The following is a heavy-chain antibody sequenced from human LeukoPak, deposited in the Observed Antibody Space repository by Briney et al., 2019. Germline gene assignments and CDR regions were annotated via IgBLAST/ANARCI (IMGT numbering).Heavy chain of an antibody. V-gene: IGHV4-39*07. D-gene: IGHD6-13*01. CDR3: ARGGGSSWYSDFDY. Sequence: PSETLSLTCTVSGGSISTSNYYWGWIRQPPGKGLEWIGNIFYSGSTYYSPSLKSRVTISLDTSRNQFSLKLSSVTAADTVVYYCARGGGSSWYSDFDYWGQGTLVTVSS. CDR2: IFYSGST. J-gene: IGHJ4*02. CDR1: GGSISTSNYY.